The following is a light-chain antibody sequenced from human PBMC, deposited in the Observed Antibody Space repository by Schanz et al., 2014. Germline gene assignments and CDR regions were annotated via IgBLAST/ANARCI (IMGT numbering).Light chain of an antibody. J-gene: IGLJ2*01. Sequence: QSALTQPRSVSGSPGQSVTISCTGTSSDVGGYNYVSWYQQHPGKAPKLMIYEVSKRPSGVSGRFSGSKSGNTASLTISGLQVEVEADYYCSSYTRRSPVVFGGGTKLTVL. CDR1: SSDVGGYNY. CDR3: SSYTRRSPVV. V-gene: IGLV2-14*01. CDR2: EVS.